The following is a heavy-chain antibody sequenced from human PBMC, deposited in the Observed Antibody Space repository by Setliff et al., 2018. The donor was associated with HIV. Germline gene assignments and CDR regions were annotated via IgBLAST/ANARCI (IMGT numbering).Heavy chain of an antibody. D-gene: IGHD3-22*01. CDR1: GGSINTYY. J-gene: IGHJ4*03. CDR3: ARDRLTYYFDY. Sequence: SETLSLTCTVSGGSINTYYWSWIRQPAGKGLEWIGRFYTSGSTNYNPSLKSRVTMSVDTSKNQFSLKLSSVTAADTAVYYCARDRLTYYFDYWGPWTLLVTVSS. CDR2: FYTSGST. V-gene: IGHV4-4*07.